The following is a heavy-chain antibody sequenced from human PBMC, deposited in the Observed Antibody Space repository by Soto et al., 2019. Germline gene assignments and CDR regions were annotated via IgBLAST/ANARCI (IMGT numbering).Heavy chain of an antibody. V-gene: IGHV1-3*01. D-gene: IGHD3-3*01. CDR1: GYTFTSYA. CDR3: AREGPRWGYDFWSGYSPEYFQH. CDR2: INAGNGNT. Sequence: GASVKVSFKASGYTFTSYAMHWVRQAPGQRLEWMGWINAGNGNTKYSQKFQGRVTITRDTSASTAYMELSSLRSEDTAVYYCAREGPRWGYDFWSGYSPEYFQHWGQGTLVTVSS. J-gene: IGHJ1*01.